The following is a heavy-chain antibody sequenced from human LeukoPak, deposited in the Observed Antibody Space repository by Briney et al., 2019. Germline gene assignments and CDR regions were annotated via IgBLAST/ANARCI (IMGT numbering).Heavy chain of an antibody. CDR3: ARDPLFGVPLPMSFNWFDP. CDR2: ISAYNGNT. CDR1: GYTFTNYG. Sequence: ASVKVSCKASGYTFTNYGISWVRQAPGQGLEWMGWISAYNGNTNYAQKLQGRVTMSTDTSTSTAYMELRSLRSDDTAVYYCARDPLFGVPLPMSFNWFDPWGQGTLVTVSS. D-gene: IGHD3-3*01. J-gene: IGHJ5*02. V-gene: IGHV1-18*01.